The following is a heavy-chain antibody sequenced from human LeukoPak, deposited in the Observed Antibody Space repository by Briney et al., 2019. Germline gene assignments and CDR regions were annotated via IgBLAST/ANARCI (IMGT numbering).Heavy chain of an antibody. V-gene: IGHV5-51*01. CDR3: ARLVGGSFSSVDY. J-gene: IGHJ4*02. Sequence: GASLKISCKGSGYSFTSYWIGWVRQMPGTGLELMGIIYPGDSETIYSPSFQGQVAFSSDKSISTAYLQWSSLKASDTAVYYCARLVGGSFSSVDYWGQGTLVTVSS. D-gene: IGHD1-26*01. CDR2: IYPGDSET. CDR1: GYSFTSYW.